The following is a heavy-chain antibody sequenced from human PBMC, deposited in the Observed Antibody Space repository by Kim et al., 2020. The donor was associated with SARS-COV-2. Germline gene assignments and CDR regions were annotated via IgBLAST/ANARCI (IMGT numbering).Heavy chain of an antibody. CDR1: GGTFSSYA. CDR2: IIPIFGTA. J-gene: IGHJ5*02. Sequence: SVKVSCKPSGGTFSSYAISWVRQAPGQGLEWMGGIIPIFGTANYAQKFQGRVTITADESTSTAYMELSSLRSEDTAVYYCARESPGQLERMGWFDPWGQGTLVTVSS. D-gene: IGHD1-1*01. V-gene: IGHV1-69*13. CDR3: ARESPGQLERMGWFDP.